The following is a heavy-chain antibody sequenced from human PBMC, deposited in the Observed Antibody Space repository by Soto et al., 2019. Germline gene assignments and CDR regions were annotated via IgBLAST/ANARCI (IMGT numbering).Heavy chain of an antibody. V-gene: IGHV3-30-3*01. CDR3: ARGGYCSSTSCYNNWFDP. Sequence: QVQLVESGGGVVQPGRSLRLSCAASGFTFSSFAMHWVRQAPGKGLERVAVVSYDGNNKYYADSVKGRFTISRDNSKNTLYPQMNSLRAEDTAVYYCARGGYCSSTSCYNNWFDPWGQGTLVTVSS. D-gene: IGHD2-2*02. CDR2: VSYDGNNK. CDR1: GFTFSSFA. J-gene: IGHJ5*02.